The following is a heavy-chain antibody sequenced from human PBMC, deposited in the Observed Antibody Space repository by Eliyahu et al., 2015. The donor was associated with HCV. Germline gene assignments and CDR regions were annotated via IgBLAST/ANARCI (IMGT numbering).Heavy chain of an antibody. CDR1: GYTFTSYY. Sequence: QVQLVQSGAEVKKPGASVKVSCKASGYTFTSYYMHWVRQAPGQGLEWMGIINPSGGSTSYAQKFQGRVTMTRDTSTSTVYMELSSLRSEDTAVYYCAREDSSSWQHYYYYYGMDVWGQGTTVTVSS. CDR3: AREDSSSWQHYYYYYGMDV. CDR2: INPSGGST. D-gene: IGHD6-13*01. J-gene: IGHJ6*02. V-gene: IGHV1-46*03.